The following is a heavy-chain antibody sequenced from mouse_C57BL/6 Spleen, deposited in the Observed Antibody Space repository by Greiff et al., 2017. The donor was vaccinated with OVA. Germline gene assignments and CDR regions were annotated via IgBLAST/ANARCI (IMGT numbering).Heavy chain of an antibody. J-gene: IGHJ1*03. V-gene: IGHV1-74*01. Sequence: QVQLQQPGAELVKPGASVKVSCKASGYTFTSYWMHWVKQRPGQGLEWIGRIHPSDSDTNYNQKFKGKATLTVDKSSSTAYMQLSSQTSEDSAVYYCAPLKWDWYFDVWGTGTTVTVST. CDR2: IHPSDSDT. CDR1: GYTFTSYW. CDR3: APLKWDWYFDV.